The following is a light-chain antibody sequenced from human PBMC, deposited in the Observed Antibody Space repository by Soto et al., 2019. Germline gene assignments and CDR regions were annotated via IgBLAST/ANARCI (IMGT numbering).Light chain of an antibody. CDR3: QQSYSTPFT. V-gene: IGKV1-39*01. CDR2: ATS. Sequence: DIQMTQSPSSLSASVGDRVIITCRASQNISNYLNWYQQKPGKAPKLLIYATSSLQSGVPSRFSGSGSGTDFTLTISSLQPEDFATYYCQQSYSTPFTFGPGTKVDVK. J-gene: IGKJ3*01. CDR1: QNISNY.